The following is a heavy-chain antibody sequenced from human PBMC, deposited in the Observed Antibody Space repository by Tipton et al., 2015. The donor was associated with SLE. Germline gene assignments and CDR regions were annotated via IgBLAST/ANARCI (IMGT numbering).Heavy chain of an antibody. Sequence: QLVQSGAEVKKPGASVKVSCKASGYTFTSYGISWVRQAPGQGLEWMGWISAYNGNTNYAQKLQGRVTMTTDTSTSTAYMELRSLTSDDTAVYYCARGAGNTVFEAGLYYFCMDVWDKGTTGTVSS. CDR2: ISAYNGNT. V-gene: IGHV1-18*01. J-gene: IGHJ6*03. CDR3: ARGAGNTVFEAGLYYFCMDV. CDR1: GYTFTSYG. D-gene: IGHD3-3*01.